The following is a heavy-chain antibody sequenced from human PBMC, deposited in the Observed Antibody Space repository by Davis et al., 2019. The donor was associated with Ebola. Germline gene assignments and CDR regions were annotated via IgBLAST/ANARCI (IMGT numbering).Heavy chain of an antibody. J-gene: IGHJ6*03. D-gene: IGHD1-1*01. V-gene: IGHV4-61*01. CDR2: IYYSGST. CDR3: ARGWNYFFYYMDV. CDR1: GGSVSSGSYY. Sequence: MPSETLSLTCTVSGGSVSSGSYYWSWIRQPPGKGLEWIGYIYYSGSTNYNPSLKSRVTMSVDTSNNQFSLKLNSVTAADTAVYYCARGWNYFFYYMDVWGKGTTVTVSS.